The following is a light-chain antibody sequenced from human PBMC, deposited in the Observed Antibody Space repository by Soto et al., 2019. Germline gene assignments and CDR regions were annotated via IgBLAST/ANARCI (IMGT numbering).Light chain of an antibody. J-gene: IGLJ2*01. CDR1: SSNIGSNY. CDR3: AAWDDSLSVVV. V-gene: IGLV1-47*01. Sequence: QSVLTQPLSASGTPGQRVTISCSGSSSNIGSNYVYWYQQLPGTAPKLLIYRNNQRPSGVPDRFSGSKSGTSASLAISGLRSEDEADYYCAAWDDSLSVVVFGGGTKLTVL. CDR2: RNN.